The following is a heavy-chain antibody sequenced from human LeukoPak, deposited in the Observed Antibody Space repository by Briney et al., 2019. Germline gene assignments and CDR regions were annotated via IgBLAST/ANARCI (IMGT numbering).Heavy chain of an antibody. J-gene: IGHJ4*02. CDR3: VKDAPATSPSHY. CDR2: IGPNGAST. V-gene: IGHV3-64D*06. CDR1: GFTFSNHF. Sequence: GGSLRLSCSTSGFTFSNHFMHWVRQAPGKGLEYVSSIGPNGASTLYADSVKGRFTISRDNSKNALYLQLTSLRLEDTALYYCVKDAPATSPSHYQGQGTLATVSS.